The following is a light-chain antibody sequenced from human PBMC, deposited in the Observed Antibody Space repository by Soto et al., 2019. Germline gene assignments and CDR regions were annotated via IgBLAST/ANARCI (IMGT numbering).Light chain of an antibody. CDR1: QSVSSY. V-gene: IGKV3-11*01. J-gene: IGKJ4*01. CDR3: QQRSNWS. Sequence: EIVLTQSPATLSLSPGERATLSCRASQSVSSYLAWYQQKPGQAPRLLIYDASNRATGIPARFSGSGSGTDFTLTISCLEPEDFAVYYCQQRSNWSFGGGTKVEIK. CDR2: DAS.